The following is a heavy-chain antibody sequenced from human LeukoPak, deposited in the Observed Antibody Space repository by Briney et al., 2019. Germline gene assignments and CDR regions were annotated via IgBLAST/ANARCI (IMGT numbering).Heavy chain of an antibody. CDR3: AKGIRYFDWPNSLDY. D-gene: IGHD3-9*01. V-gene: IGHV3-30*02. Sequence: GGSLRLSCAASGFTFSSYGMHWVRQAPGKGLEWVAFIRYDGSNKYYADSVKGRFTISRDNSKNTLYLQMNSLRAEDTAVYCCAKGIRYFDWPNSLDYWGQGTLVTVSS. CDR1: GFTFSSYG. CDR2: IRYDGSNK. J-gene: IGHJ4*02.